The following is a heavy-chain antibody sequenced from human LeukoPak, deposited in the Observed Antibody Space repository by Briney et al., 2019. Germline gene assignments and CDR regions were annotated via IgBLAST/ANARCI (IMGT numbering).Heavy chain of an antibody. CDR1: GFTVSSNY. V-gene: IGHV3-23*01. CDR2: ISASGGTT. CDR3: AKNGDRGAYCSGGSCYPYYYYYMDV. J-gene: IGHJ6*03. D-gene: IGHD2-15*01. Sequence: GGSLRLSCAASGFTVSSNYMRWVRQAPGKGLEWVSAISASGGTTYYADSVKGHFTISRDNSKNTLYLQMNSLSAEDTAVYYCAKNGDRGAYCSGGSCYPYYYYYMDVWGKGTTVTISS.